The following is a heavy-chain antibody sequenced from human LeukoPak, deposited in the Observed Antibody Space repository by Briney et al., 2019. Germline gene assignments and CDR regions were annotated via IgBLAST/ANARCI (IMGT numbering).Heavy chain of an antibody. Sequence: SETLSLTCTVSGGSISSYYWSWILQPPGKGLEWIGYIYYSGSTNYNPSLKSRVTISVDTSKNQFSLKLSSVTAADTAVYYCARAQGIDYYDSSGSAFDIWGQGTMVTVSS. J-gene: IGHJ3*02. CDR2: IYYSGST. CDR3: ARAQGIDYYDSSGSAFDI. D-gene: IGHD3-22*01. CDR1: GGSISSYY. V-gene: IGHV4-59*01.